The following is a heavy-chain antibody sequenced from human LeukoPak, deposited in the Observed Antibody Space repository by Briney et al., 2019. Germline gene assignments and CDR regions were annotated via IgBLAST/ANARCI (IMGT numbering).Heavy chain of an antibody. CDR2: INHNGST. V-gene: IGHV4-34*01. CDR1: GGSFSDYY. Sequence: PSETLSLTCAVYGGSFSDYYWTWIRQPPGKGLEWIGEINHNGSTNYNPSLKSRVTISVDTSKKQFSLKMTSVTAADTAVYFCARGPAWGPAAHDWDQGTLVTVSS. CDR3: ARGPAWGPAAHD. J-gene: IGHJ4*02. D-gene: IGHD7-27*01.